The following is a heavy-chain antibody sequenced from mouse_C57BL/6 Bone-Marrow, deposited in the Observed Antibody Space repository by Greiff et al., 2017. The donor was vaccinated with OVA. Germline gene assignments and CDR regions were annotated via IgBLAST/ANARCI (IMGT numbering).Heavy chain of an antibody. D-gene: IGHD2-4*01. CDR3: ASVYDYDGHYYAMDY. CDR1: GYTFTSYP. V-gene: IGHV1-4*01. CDR2: ITHSSGYP. Sequence: QVQLKESGADLARPGDSVKMSCKASGYTFTSYPMHWVTQRPGQGLEWIGYITHSSGYPKYNQQFKDKATLPADKSSSTAYMQLSSLTSEDSAVYYCASVYDYDGHYYAMDYWGQGTSVTVSS. J-gene: IGHJ4*01.